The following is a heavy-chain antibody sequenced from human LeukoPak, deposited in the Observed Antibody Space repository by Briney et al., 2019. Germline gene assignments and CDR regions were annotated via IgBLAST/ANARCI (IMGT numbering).Heavy chain of an antibody. D-gene: IGHD2-2*01. J-gene: IGHJ2*01. CDR1: GGSISSYY. CDR3: ARDAPWYCSSTSCPVYWYFDL. Sequence: SETLSLTCTVSGGSISSYYWSWIRQPAGKGLEWIGRIHTSGSTNYNPSLKSRVTMSVDTSKNQFSLKLSSVTAADTAVYYCARDAPWYCSSTSCPVYWYFDLWGRGTLVTVSS. CDR2: IHTSGST. V-gene: IGHV4-4*07.